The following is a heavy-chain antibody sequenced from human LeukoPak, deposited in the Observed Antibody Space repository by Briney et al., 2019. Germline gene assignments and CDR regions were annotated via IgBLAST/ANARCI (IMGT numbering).Heavy chain of an antibody. J-gene: IGHJ4*02. Sequence: DSVKVSCKASGYTFTGYYMHWVRQAPGQGLEWMGWINPNSGGTNYAQKFQGRVTMTRDTSISTAYMELSRLRSDDTAVYYCAREFTMFRRGYYFDYWGQGTLVTVSS. CDR2: INPNSGGT. CDR3: AREFTMFRRGYYFDY. V-gene: IGHV1-2*02. D-gene: IGHD3-10*02. CDR1: GYTFTGYY.